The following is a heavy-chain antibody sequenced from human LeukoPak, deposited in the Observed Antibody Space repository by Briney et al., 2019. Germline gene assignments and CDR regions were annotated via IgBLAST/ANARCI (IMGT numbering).Heavy chain of an antibody. V-gene: IGHV1-46*01. CDR2: INPSGGST. D-gene: IGHD3-22*01. CDR3: ARDGPKTYYYDSSGSADDY. CDR1: GDTFTSYY. Sequence: ASVKVSCKASGDTFTSYYMHWVRQAPGQGLEWMGIINPSGGSTSYAQKFQGRVTMTRDTSISTAYMELSRLRSDDTAVYYCARDGPKTYYYDSSGSADDYWGQGTLVTVSS. J-gene: IGHJ4*02.